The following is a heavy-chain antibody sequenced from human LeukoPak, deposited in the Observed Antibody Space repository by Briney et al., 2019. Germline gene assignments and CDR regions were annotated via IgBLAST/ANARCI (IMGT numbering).Heavy chain of an antibody. CDR1: GGSISSYY. D-gene: IGHD3-10*01. V-gene: IGHV4-59*01. CDR3: ARRIGEVSGGMDV. J-gene: IGHJ6*04. CDR2: IYYSGST. Sequence: SDTLSLTCTVSGGSISSYYWSWIRQPPGKGLEWIGYIYYSGSTNYNPSLKSRVTISVDTSKNQFSLKLGSVTAADTAVYYCARRIGEVSGGMDVWGKGTTVTVSS.